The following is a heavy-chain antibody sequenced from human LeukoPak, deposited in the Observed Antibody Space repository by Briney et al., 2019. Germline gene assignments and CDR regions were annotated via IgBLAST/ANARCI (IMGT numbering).Heavy chain of an antibody. V-gene: IGHV4-59*01. CDR3: ARDSNSGGSGSYFYYCYYGMDV. D-gene: IGHD3-10*01. J-gene: IGHJ6*02. Sequence: SETLSLTCTVSGGSISSYYWSWIRQPPGKGLEWIGYIYYSGSTNYNPSLKSRVTISVDTSKNQFSLKLSSVTAADTAVYYCARDSNSGGSGSYFYYCYYGMDVWGQGTTVTVSS. CDR1: GGSISSYY. CDR2: IYYSGST.